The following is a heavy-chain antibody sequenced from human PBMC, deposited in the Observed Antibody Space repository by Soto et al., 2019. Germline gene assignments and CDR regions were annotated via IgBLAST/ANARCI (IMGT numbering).Heavy chain of an antibody. Sequence: PSETLSLTCSVSGGSITSSSYYWGWIRQPPGEGLEWIGYIYYSGSTNYNPSLKSRVTISVDTSKNQFSLKLSSVTAADTAVYYCARDSHWYYYFDYWGQGTLVTVSS. CDR2: IYYSGST. J-gene: IGHJ4*02. D-gene: IGHD2-8*02. V-gene: IGHV4-61*01. CDR1: GGSITSSSYY. CDR3: ARDSHWYYYFDY.